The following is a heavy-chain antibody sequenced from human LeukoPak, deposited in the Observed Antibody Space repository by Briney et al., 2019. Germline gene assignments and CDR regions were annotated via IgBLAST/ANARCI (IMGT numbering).Heavy chain of an antibody. CDR3: ARHGYCSSTSCNDY. Sequence: PSETLSLTCTVSGYSISSGYYWSWIRQPPGKGLEWIGETNHSGSTNYNPSLKSRVTISVDTSKNQFSLKLSSVTAADTAVYYCARHGYCSSTSCNDYWGQGTLSPSPQ. CDR2: TNHSGST. CDR1: GYSISSGYY. V-gene: IGHV4-38-2*02. J-gene: IGHJ4*02. D-gene: IGHD2-2*01.